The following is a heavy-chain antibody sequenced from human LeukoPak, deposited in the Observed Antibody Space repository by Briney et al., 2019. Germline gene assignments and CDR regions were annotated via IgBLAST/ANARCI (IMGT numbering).Heavy chain of an antibody. Sequence: PSETLSLTCAVSGYSISSGYYWGWIRQPPGKGLEWIGSIYHSGSTYYNPSLKSRVTLSVDTSKNQFSLKLSSVTAADTAVYYCARHDPVWFGELLTNFDYWGQGTLVTVSS. CDR1: GYSISSGYY. D-gene: IGHD3-10*01. CDR2: IYHSGST. J-gene: IGHJ4*02. CDR3: ARHDPVWFGELLTNFDY. V-gene: IGHV4-38-2*01.